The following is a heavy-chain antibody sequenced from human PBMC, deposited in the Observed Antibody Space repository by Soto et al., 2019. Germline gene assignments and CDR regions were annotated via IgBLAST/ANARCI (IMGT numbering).Heavy chain of an antibody. J-gene: IGHJ6*02. CDR3: ARDTYYDFWSAPDLYYGMDV. D-gene: IGHD3-3*01. CDR1: GGSISSYY. CDR2: IYYSGST. V-gene: IGHV4-59*01. Sequence: SETLSLTCTVSGGSISSYYWSWIRQPPGKGLEWIGYIYYSGSTNYNPSLKSRVTISVDTSKNQFSLKLSSVTAADTAVYYCARDTYYDFWSAPDLYYGMDVWGQGTTVTVSS.